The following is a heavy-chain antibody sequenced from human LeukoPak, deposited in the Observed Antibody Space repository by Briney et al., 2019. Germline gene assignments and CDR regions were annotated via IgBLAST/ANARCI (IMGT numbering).Heavy chain of an antibody. J-gene: IGHJ3*02. D-gene: IGHD5-18*01. V-gene: IGHV4-59*01. CDR1: GGSISSYY. CDR2: TYYSGST. Sequence: PSETLSLTCTVSGGSISSYYWSWIRQPPGKGLEWIGYTYYSGSTNYNPSLKSRVTISVDTSKNQFSLKLSSVTAADTAVYYCARDRYSYGFAFDIWGQGTMVTVSS. CDR3: ARDRYSYGFAFDI.